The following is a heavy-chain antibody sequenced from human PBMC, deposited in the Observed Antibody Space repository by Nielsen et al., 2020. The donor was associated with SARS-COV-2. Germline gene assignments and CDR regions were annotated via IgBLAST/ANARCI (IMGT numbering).Heavy chain of an antibody. CDR2: ISDDNTI. CDR3: ARDWSRAFDV. V-gene: IGHV3-48*04. Sequence: GGSLRLSCEASGFIFNTYGMNWVRQAPATGLEWISYISDDNTIFYADSVKGRFTISRDNDKNSMSLQRNSLRVEDKAVYYCARDWSRAFDVWGQGTMVTVNS. CDR1: GFIFNTYG. J-gene: IGHJ3*01.